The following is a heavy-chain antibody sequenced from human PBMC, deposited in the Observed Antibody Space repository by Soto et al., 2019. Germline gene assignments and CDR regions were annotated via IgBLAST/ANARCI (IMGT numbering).Heavy chain of an antibody. CDR3: ARGTAMVNPEDY. CDR1: GGSISSGGYY. D-gene: IGHD5-18*01. J-gene: IGHJ4*02. Sequence: QVQLQESGPGLVKPSQTLSLTCTVSGGSISSGGYYWSWIRQHPGKGLEWIGYIYYSGSTYYNPSLKSRVNISVDTYTTQFSLQLSYVPAADTAVYYCARGTAMVNPEDYWGQGTLVTVSS. CDR2: IYYSGST. V-gene: IGHV4-31*03.